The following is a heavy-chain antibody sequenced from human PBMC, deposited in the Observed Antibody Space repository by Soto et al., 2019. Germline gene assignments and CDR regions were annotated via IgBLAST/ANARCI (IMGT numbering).Heavy chain of an antibody. D-gene: IGHD6-13*01. V-gene: IGHV1-46*02. CDR2: INPNTDTT. Sequence: AAVHVSSWSSRYTYNSYNLHWGRQAPGTLLEWMGKINPNTDTTSYAQKFQERVNINRDMSTNTAYMELSSLRSEDTAVYYGAAVRGTAAGLTYYYYCMDVWGQGTMVTFS. J-gene: IGHJ6*02. CDR3: AAVRGTAAGLTYYYYCMDV. CDR1: RYTYNSYN.